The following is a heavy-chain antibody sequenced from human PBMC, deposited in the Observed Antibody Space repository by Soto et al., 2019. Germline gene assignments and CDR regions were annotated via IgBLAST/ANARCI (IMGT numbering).Heavy chain of an antibody. J-gene: IGHJ4*02. CDR1: GFTFISYF. V-gene: IGHV3-33*01. Sequence: GGALRLACAAAGFTFISYFVHWVSQAPGKGLEWVAVIWYDGSNKYYADSVKGRFTISRDNAKNSLYLQMTSLRAEDTAVYYCARDHGNTRDYWGQGTLVTVSS. CDR2: IWYDGSNK. CDR3: ARDHGNTRDY.